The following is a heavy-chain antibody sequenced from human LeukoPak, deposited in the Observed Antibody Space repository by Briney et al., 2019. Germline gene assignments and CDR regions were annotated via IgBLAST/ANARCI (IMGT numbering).Heavy chain of an antibody. Sequence: GESLKISCKGSGYSFTNNWIGWVRQMPGKGLEWMGIIYPGDSDTRYSPSFQGQVTISADKSTNTAYLQWSSLKASDTAMYYCTRRDSRSWYVYWGQGTLVTVSS. CDR1: GYSFTNNW. D-gene: IGHD6-13*01. CDR3: TRRDSRSWYVY. CDR2: IYPGDSDT. V-gene: IGHV5-51*01. J-gene: IGHJ4*02.